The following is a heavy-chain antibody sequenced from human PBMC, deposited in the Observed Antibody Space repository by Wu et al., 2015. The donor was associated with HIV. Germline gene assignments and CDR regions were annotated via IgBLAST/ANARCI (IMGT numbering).Heavy chain of an antibody. CDR3: ARHHGPGSSDQAFDY. CDR1: GGTFNTYA. D-gene: IGHD3-10*01. J-gene: IGHJ4*03. V-gene: IGHV1-69*13. CDR2: IIPMFDIT. Sequence: QVQLAQSGAEVKKPGSSVKVSCKASGGTFNTYALNWVRQAPGQGLEWMGRIIPMFDITHYAQKFRGRVTITADESTGTAYMELSSLRSEDTAVYYCARHHGPGSSDQAFDYWGQGTTVTVSS.